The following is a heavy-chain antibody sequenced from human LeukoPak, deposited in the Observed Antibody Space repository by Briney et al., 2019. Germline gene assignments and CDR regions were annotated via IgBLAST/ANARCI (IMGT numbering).Heavy chain of an antibody. Sequence: SETLSLTCTVSGGSISSDGHYWSWIRQPPGKGLEWIGYIYHSGNTYYNPSLKSRVTISVDRSKNQFSLNLNSVTAADTAVYYCARAAGSGAIGSFDYWGQGTLVTVSS. CDR1: GGSISSDGHY. V-gene: IGHV4-30-2*01. D-gene: IGHD3-10*01. J-gene: IGHJ4*02. CDR3: ARAAGSGAIGSFDY. CDR2: IYHSGNT.